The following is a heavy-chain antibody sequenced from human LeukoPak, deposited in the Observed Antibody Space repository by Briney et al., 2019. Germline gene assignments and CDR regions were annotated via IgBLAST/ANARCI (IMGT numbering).Heavy chain of an antibody. Sequence: TGGSLRLSCTASGFSFSTYSMNWVRQAPGKGLEWVSYIVGSSSNIYYADSVKGRFTISRDNAKNSLYLQMDSLRAEDTAVYYCATDSPETAAFDYWGQGTLDSVSS. J-gene: IGHJ4*02. CDR3: ATDSPETAAFDY. D-gene: IGHD1-1*01. V-gene: IGHV3-48*04. CDR1: GFSFSTYS. CDR2: IVGSSSNI.